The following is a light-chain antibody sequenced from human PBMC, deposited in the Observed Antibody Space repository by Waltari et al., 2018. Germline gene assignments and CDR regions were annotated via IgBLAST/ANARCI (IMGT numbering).Light chain of an antibody. J-gene: IGLJ3*02. CDR2: DGD. V-gene: IGLV1-40*01. CDR1: TSNIGAGYG. Sequence: QSVLTQSPPVSGAPGQRVTISCTGTTSNIGAGYGVHWYQQVPGKAPKLLMYDGDKRAPGVPEGFSGSKSCTSASLAITGLQTDDEADYYCQSYDSSLSAVLFGGGTRLTVL. CDR3: QSYDSSLSAVL.